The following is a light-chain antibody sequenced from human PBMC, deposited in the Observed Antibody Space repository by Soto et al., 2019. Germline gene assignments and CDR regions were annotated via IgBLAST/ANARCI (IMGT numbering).Light chain of an antibody. CDR1: SSDVGSYNL. Sequence: QSALTQPASVSGSPGQSITISCTGTSSDVGSYNLVSWYQQHPGKAPQVMIYEDTKRPSGVSNRFSGSKSGNTASLTISGLQAEDEADYYCCSYAGSNTYVFGTGTKVTVL. CDR2: EDT. J-gene: IGLJ1*01. CDR3: CSYAGSNTYV. V-gene: IGLV2-23*01.